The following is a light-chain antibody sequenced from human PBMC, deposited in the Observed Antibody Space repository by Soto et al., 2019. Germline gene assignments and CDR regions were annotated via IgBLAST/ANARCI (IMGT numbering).Light chain of an antibody. V-gene: IGLV2-8*01. CDR3: TSYAGTYSFFYV. CDR1: SSDVGAYNY. CDR2: EVS. Sequence: QSVLTQPPSASRSPVHSVTISCTGTSSDVGAYNYVSWYQQLPGKAPKLIIYEVSKRPSGVPDRFSGSKSGNTASLTVSGLQAEDEADYYCTSYAGTYSFFYVFGTGTKVSVL. J-gene: IGLJ1*01.